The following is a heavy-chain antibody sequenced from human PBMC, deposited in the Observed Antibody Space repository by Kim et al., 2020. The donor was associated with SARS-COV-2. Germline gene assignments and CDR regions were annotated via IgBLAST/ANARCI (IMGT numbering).Heavy chain of an antibody. Sequence: ASVKVSCKASGYTFTSKNISSVRQAPGQGLEWMGWIRTYNDNTNYAQKLQGRVTMTTDTSTSTANMELRSLRSDDTAVSCCARIIFGVDVWGPGATVTVSS. CDR2: IRTYNDNT. CDR3: ARIIFGVDV. J-gene: IGHJ6*02. V-gene: IGHV1-18*01. CDR1: GYTFTSKN. D-gene: IGHD3-3*02.